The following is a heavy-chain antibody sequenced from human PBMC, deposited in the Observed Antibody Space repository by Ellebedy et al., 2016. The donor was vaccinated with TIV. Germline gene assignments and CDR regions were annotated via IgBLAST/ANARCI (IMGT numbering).Heavy chain of an antibody. D-gene: IGHD5-12*01. CDR3: ARVGWGYSGGEDN. CDR2: ISVYNGNT. V-gene: IGHV1-18*04. J-gene: IGHJ4*02. CDR1: GFTFTSFG. Sequence: ASVKVSCKASGFTFTSFGISWVRQAPGQGLEWMGWISVYNGNTNYAQNLQGRVSMTTDTPARTAYMALRGLRYDDTAVYYGARVGWGYSGGEDNWGQGTLVTVSS.